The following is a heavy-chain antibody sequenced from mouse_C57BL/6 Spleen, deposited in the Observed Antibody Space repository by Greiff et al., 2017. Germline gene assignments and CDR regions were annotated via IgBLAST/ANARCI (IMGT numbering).Heavy chain of an antibody. Sequence: QLVESGGGLVKPGGSLKLSCAASGFTFRDYGMHWVRQAPEKGLEWVAYISSGSSTIYYADTVKGRFTISRDNAKNTLFLQMTSRRSEDTAMYYCAKDGNYRGYAMDYWGQGTSVTVSS. D-gene: IGHD2-1*01. CDR2: ISSGSSTI. CDR1: GFTFRDYG. J-gene: IGHJ4*01. V-gene: IGHV5-17*01. CDR3: AKDGNYRGYAMDY.